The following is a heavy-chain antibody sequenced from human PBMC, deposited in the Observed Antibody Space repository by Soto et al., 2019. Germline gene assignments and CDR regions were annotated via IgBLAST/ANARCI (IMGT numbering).Heavy chain of an antibody. D-gene: IGHD1-1*01. CDR1: GGSISSSSYY. Sequence: SETLSLTCTVSGGSISSSSYYWGWIRQPPGKGLEWIGSIYYSGSTYYNPSLKSRVTISVDTSKNQFSLKLSSVTAADTAVYYCASPFRYNWNPNWFDPWGQGTLVTVSS. CDR2: IYYSGST. J-gene: IGHJ5*02. CDR3: ASPFRYNWNPNWFDP. V-gene: IGHV4-39*01.